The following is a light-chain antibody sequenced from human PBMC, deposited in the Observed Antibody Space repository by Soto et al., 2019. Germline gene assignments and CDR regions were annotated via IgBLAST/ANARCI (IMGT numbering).Light chain of an antibody. V-gene: IGKV1-5*03. Sequence: DIQVTQSPSTLSASVGDRVTITCRASQSISNWLAWYQQKPGKAPKLLIYKESTLESGVPSRLSGSGSGTEFTLTIDSLQPDDFATYYCQQYDSYPWTFGQGTKVEI. CDR1: QSISNW. CDR3: QQYDSYPWT. CDR2: KES. J-gene: IGKJ1*01.